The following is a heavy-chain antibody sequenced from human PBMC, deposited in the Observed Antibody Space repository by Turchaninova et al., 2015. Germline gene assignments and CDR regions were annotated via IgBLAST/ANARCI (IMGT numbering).Heavy chain of an antibody. Sequence: GAEVKEPGSSVKVSCKASGGSFDIYAINWVRQAPGQGLEWMGGIIPIFGTPTYAQKFQGRVTIAADVSTSTAYMEVNSLRSDDTAVYYCARGFSEIALRRGYAYFYMDVWGKGTTVSVSS. CDR2: IIPIFGTP. J-gene: IGHJ6*03. CDR1: GGSFDIYA. V-gene: IGHV1-69*01. D-gene: IGHD1-26*01. CDR3: ARGFSEIALRRGYAYFYMDV.